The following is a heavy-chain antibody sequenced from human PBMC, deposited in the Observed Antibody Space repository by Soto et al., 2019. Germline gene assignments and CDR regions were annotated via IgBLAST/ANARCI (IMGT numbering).Heavy chain of an antibody. V-gene: IGHV3-9*01. CDR2: ISWNSGSI. CDR3: AKDRGDYIWGSYDY. Sequence: EVQLVESGGGLVQPGRSLRLSCAASGFTFDDYATHWVRQAPGKGLEWVSGISWNSGSIGYADSVKGRFTIARDNAKNSLYLQMNSLRAEDTALYYCAKDRGDYIWGSYDYWGQGSLVTVSS. J-gene: IGHJ4*02. D-gene: IGHD3-16*01. CDR1: GFTFDDYA.